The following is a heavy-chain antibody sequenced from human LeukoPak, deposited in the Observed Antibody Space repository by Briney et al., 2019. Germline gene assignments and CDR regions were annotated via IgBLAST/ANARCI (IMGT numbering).Heavy chain of an antibody. CDR3: AKGDTTWELPHDY. J-gene: IGHJ4*02. V-gene: IGHV1-8*02. Sequence: ASMKVSCKASGYTFTGYYMHWVRQATGQGLEWMGWMNPNSGNTGYAQKFQGRVTMTRNTSISTAYMELSSLRSEDTAVYYCAKGDTTWELPHDYWGQGTLVTVSS. CDR2: MNPNSGNT. CDR1: GYTFTGYY. D-gene: IGHD1-26*01.